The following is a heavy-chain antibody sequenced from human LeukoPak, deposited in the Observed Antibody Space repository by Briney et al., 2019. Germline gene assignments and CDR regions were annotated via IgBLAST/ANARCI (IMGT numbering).Heavy chain of an antibody. D-gene: IGHD3-3*01. CDR3: ARGGFWSGYYYYYYMDV. CDR2: IYYSGST. J-gene: IGHJ6*03. Sequence: SETLSLTCTVSGGSISSYYWSWIRQPPGKGLEWIGYIYYSGSTNYNPSLKSRVTISVDTSKNQFSLKLSSVTAADTAVYYCARGGFWSGYYYYYYMDVWGKGTTVTVSS. V-gene: IGHV4-59*01. CDR1: GGSISSYY.